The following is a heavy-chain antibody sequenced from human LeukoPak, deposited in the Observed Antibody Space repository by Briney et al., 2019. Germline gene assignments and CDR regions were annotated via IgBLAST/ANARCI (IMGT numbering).Heavy chain of an antibody. J-gene: IGHJ4*02. CDR3: AKDADISVELVVITSFDS. CDR2: ISGSGNRA. D-gene: IGHD3-22*01. Sequence: GGSLRLSCAASGFTFDDYAMHWVRQAPGKGLEWVSGISGSGNRAYHADSVKGRFTISRDNSKNMLYLQMNSLRAEDTALYYCAKDADISVELVVITSFDSWGQGTLVTVSS. CDR1: GFTFDDYA. V-gene: IGHV3-23*01.